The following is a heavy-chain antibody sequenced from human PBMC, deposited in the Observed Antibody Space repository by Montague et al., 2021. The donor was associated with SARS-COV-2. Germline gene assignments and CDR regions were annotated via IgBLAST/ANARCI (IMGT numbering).Heavy chain of an antibody. CDR1: GFTFSSYD. J-gene: IGHJ6*02. CDR3: ARDAGYFYYYGMDV. V-gene: IGHV3-13*01. D-gene: IGHD1-1*01. Sequence: SLSLSCAASGFTFSSYDMHWVRQATGKGLEWVSAIGTAGDTYYPGSIKGRFTISRENAKNSLYLQMNSLRAGDTAVYYCARDAGYFYYYGMDVWGQGTTVTVSS. CDR2: IGTAGDT.